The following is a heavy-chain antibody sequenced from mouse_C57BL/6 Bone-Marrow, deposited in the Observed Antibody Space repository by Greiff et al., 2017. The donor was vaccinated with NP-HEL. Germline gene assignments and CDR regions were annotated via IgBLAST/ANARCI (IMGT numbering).Heavy chain of an antibody. J-gene: IGHJ2*01. CDR3: ARLAVVAGGDD. Sequence: VQLQQSGPELVKPGASVKISCKASGYSFTGYYMNWVKQSPEKSLEWIGEINPSTGGTTYNQKFKAKATLTVDKSSSTAYMQLKSLTSEDSAVYYCARLAVVAGGDDWGQGTTLTVSS. D-gene: IGHD1-1*01. CDR1: GYSFTGYY. V-gene: IGHV1-42*01. CDR2: INPSTGGT.